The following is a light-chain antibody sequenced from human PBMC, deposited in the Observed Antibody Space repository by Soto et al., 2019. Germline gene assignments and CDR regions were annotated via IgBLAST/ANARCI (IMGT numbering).Light chain of an antibody. J-gene: IGKJ3*01. V-gene: IGKV3-20*01. CDR1: QSLAGNY. CDR2: GAS. CDR3: QQYVSKTT. Sequence: IVLTQSPGTLSLSPGETATLSCRASQSLAGNYLAWYQQKPGQAPRLLISGASSRATGIPDRFSGSGSGTDFTLTISGLEPEDFAVYYCQQYVSKTTFGPGTKVDIK.